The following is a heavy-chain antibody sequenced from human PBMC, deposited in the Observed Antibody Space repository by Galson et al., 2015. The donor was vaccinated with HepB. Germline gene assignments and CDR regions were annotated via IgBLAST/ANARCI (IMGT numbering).Heavy chain of an antibody. Sequence: SLRLSCAASGFTFSNAWMSWVRQAPGKGLEWVGRIKSKTDGGTTDYAAPVKGRFTISRDDSKNTLYLQMNSLKTEDTAVYYCTTSPGGWSPTWYYWGQGTLVTVSS. CDR1: GFTFSNAW. V-gene: IGHV3-15*01. CDR2: IKSKTDGGTT. D-gene: IGHD6-19*01. CDR3: TTSPGGWSPTWYY. J-gene: IGHJ4*02.